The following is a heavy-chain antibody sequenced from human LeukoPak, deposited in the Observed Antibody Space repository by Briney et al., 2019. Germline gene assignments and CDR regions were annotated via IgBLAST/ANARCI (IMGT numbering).Heavy chain of an antibody. CDR2: LTGGGDFT. CDR3: AKRGNTISFFDP. Sequence: PGGSLRLSCGASGFTFSNYAMYWVRQAPGKGLEWVSGLTGGGDFTYYADSVKGRFIISRDNSKNTLYLEMNSLRADDTAVYYCAKRGNTISFFDPWGQGTLVTVSS. CDR1: GFTFSNYA. J-gene: IGHJ5*02. V-gene: IGHV3-23*01. D-gene: IGHD5-24*01.